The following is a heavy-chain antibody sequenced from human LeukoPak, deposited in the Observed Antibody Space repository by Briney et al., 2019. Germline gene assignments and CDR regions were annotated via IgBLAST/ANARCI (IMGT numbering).Heavy chain of an antibody. Sequence: PGGSLRLSCAAPGFTFTSYTFSTYATSFVRQAPGKSLEWVSAVSGSGVSTYYAESVKGRFTISRDNFKNTLYLQMNGLRAEDTAVYYCAKGVEDSGIYYYYYMDVWGKGTTATVSS. D-gene: IGHD2-15*01. CDR3: AKGVEDSGIYYYYYMDV. CDR1: GFTFTSYTFSTYA. V-gene: IGHV3-23*01. CDR2: VSGSGVST. J-gene: IGHJ6*03.